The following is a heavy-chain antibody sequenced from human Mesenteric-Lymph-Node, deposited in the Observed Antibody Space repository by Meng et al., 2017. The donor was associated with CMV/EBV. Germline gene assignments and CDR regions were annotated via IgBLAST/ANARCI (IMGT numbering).Heavy chain of an antibody. CDR3: ARDVWGAGGY. D-gene: IGHD3-16*01. CDR1: GFTVSSNY. J-gene: IGHJ4*02. CDR2: IYTGGTT. Sequence: GGPLRLSCAASGFTVSSNYMSWVRQAPGKGLEWVSVIYTGGTTYYADSVKGRFTISRDNSENTLYLQMHSLRAEDTAVYYCARDVWGAGGYWGQGTLVTVSS. V-gene: IGHV3-66*02.